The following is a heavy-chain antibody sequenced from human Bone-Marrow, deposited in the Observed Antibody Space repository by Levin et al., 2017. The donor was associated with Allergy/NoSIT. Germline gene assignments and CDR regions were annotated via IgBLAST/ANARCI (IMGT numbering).Heavy chain of an antibody. CDR3: VKDRIAGGSSSSSGYYYYGMDV. CDR2: MSSDGSKT. CDR1: GFTFSSYG. Sequence: GESLKISCAASGFTFSSYGMHWVRQAPGKGLEWVAVMSSDGSKTYYADSVRGRFTISRDNSKNRLYLQMNSLRVEDTDVFYCVKDRIAGGSSSSSGYYYYGMDVWGQGTTVTVSS. V-gene: IGHV3-30*18. D-gene: IGHD6-6*01. J-gene: IGHJ6*02.